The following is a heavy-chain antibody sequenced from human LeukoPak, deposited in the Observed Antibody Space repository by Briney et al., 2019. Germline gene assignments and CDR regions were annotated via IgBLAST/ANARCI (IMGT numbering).Heavy chain of an antibody. CDR1: GXSVSSGSYY. CDR2: IYYSGST. Sequence: SETLSLTCTVSGXSVSSGSYYWSWIRQPPGKGLEWIGCIYYSGSTNYNPSLKSRVTISVDTSKNQFSVKLSSVTAADTAVYYCARYYDRSGYWSTPHFDNWGQGTLVTVSS. D-gene: IGHD3-22*01. V-gene: IGHV4-61*01. CDR3: ARYYDRSGYWSTPHFDN. J-gene: IGHJ4*02.